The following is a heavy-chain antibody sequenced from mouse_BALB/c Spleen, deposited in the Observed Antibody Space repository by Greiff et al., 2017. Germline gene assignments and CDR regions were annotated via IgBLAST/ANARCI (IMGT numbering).Heavy chain of an antibody. J-gene: IGHJ4*01. CDR1: GFNIKDTY. V-gene: IGHV14-3*02. CDR3: ARDDYDEAMDY. Sequence: EVKLMESGAELVKPGASVKLSCTASGFNIKDTYMHWVKQRPEQGLEWIGRIDPANGNTKYDPKFQGKATITADTSSNTAYLQLSSLTSEDTAVYYGARDDYDEAMDYWGQGTSVTVSS. CDR2: IDPANGNT. D-gene: IGHD2-4*01.